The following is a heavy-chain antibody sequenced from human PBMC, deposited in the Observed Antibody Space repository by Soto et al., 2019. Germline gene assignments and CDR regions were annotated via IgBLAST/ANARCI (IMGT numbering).Heavy chain of an antibody. Sequence: PSETLSLTCAVYGGSFSGYYWSWIRQPPGKGLEWIGEINHSGSTNYNPSLKSRVTISVDTSKNQFSLKLSSVTAADTAVYYCARGAGYCSGGSCSPHYYMDVWGKGTTVTVSS. CDR1: GGSFSGYY. CDR2: INHSGST. CDR3: ARGAGYCSGGSCSPHYYMDV. J-gene: IGHJ6*03. V-gene: IGHV4-34*01. D-gene: IGHD2-15*01.